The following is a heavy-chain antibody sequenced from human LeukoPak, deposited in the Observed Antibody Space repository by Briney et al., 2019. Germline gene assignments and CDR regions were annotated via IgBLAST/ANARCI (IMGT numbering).Heavy chain of an antibody. V-gene: IGHV4-59*02. Sequence: KASETLSLTCTVSGGSVSTYYWSWIRQPPGKGLEVIGYSYYSGSTNNPSLKNRVTMSIDTSKNQFSLKLSSVTAADTAVYYCARTPIYYFDNSGYYNWGQGTLVTVSS. CDR1: GGSVSTYY. J-gene: IGHJ4*02. D-gene: IGHD3-22*01. CDR2: SYYSGST. CDR3: ARTPIYYFDNSGYYN.